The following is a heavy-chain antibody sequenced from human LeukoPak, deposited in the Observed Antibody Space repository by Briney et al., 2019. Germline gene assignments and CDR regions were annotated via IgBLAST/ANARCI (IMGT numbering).Heavy chain of an antibody. Sequence: GRSLRLSCAASGFTFSGSAVHWVRQASGKGLEWVGRIRSKANNYATAYAASVKGRFTISRDDSKNTAYLQMNSLKTGDTAVYFCSSGLSVLRSNNTPVDYWGQGTLVTVSS. D-gene: IGHD4-17*01. CDR3: SSGLSVLRSNNTPVDY. V-gene: IGHV3-73*01. J-gene: IGHJ4*02. CDR1: GFTFSGSA. CDR2: IRSKANNYAT.